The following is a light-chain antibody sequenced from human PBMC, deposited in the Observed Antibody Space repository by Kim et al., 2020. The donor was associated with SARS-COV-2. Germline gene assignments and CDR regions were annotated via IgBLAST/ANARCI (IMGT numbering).Light chain of an antibody. CDR2: EDN. J-gene: IGLJ2*01. CDR1: SGSIASNY. CDR3: QSYDSSNPVV. Sequence: NFMLTQPHSVSESPGKTVTISCTGSSGSIASNYVQWYQKRPGSAPTTVIYEDNQRPSGVPDRFSGSIDSSSNSASLTISGLKTEDEADYYCQSYDSSNPVVFGGGTQLTVL. V-gene: IGLV6-57*02.